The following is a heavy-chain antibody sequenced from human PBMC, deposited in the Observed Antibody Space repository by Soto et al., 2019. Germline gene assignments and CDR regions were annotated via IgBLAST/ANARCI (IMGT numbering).Heavy chain of an antibody. Sequence: GESLKISCAASGFTFSSYGMHWVRQAPGKGLEWVAVIWYDGSNKYYADSVKGRFTISRDNSKNTLYLQMNSLRAEDTAVYYCARDSVEDSGSYFIFGALDVWGQGTTVTVSS. D-gene: IGHD1-26*01. CDR1: GFTFSSYG. J-gene: IGHJ6*02. V-gene: IGHV3-33*01. CDR3: ARDSVEDSGSYFIFGALDV. CDR2: IWYDGSNK.